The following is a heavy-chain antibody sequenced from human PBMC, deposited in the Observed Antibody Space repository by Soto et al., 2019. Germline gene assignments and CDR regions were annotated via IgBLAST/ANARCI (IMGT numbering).Heavy chain of an antibody. CDR1: GGSISSGDYY. Sequence: QVQLQESGPGLVKPSQTLSLTCTVSGGSISSGDYYWSWIRQPPGKGLEWSGYIYYRGSTYYNPSLKSRVTISVDTSKNQFSLKLSSVTAADTAVYYCAREFVEVYMIRGVIMGGFDPWGQGTLVTVSS. CDR3: AREFVEVYMIRGVIMGGFDP. CDR2: IYYRGST. D-gene: IGHD3-10*01. V-gene: IGHV4-30-4*01. J-gene: IGHJ5*02.